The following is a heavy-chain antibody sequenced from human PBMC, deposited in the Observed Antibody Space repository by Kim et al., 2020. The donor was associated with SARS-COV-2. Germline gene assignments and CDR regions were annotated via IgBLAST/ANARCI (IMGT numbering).Heavy chain of an antibody. Sequence: ADSVKGRFTISRENAKTTLYLQMNSLRAEDTAVYYCAKVPYGDYLNWFDPWGQGTLVTVSS. J-gene: IGHJ5*02. CDR3: AKVPYGDYLNWFDP. V-gene: IGHV3-23*01. D-gene: IGHD4-17*01.